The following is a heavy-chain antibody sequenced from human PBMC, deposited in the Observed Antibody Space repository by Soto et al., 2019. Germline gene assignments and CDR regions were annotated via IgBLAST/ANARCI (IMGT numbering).Heavy chain of an antibody. CDR3: AKDSSGLRTARRYFDY. CDR1: GFTFSSYG. D-gene: IGHD6-19*01. J-gene: IGHJ4*02. V-gene: IGHV3-30*18. CDR2: ISYDGSNK. Sequence: GGSLRLSCAASGFTFSSYGMHWVRQAPGKGLEWVAVISYDGSNKYYADSVKGRFTISRDNSKNTLYLQMNSLRAEDTAVYYCAKDSSGLRTARRYFDYWGQGTLVTVSS.